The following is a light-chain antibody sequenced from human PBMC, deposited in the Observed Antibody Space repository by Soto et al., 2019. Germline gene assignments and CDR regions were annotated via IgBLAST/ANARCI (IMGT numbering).Light chain of an antibody. CDR3: SSYAGAFYV. V-gene: IGLV2-8*01. Sequence: QSVLTQPASVSGSPGQSITISCTGTSSDVGGYNYVSWYQQHPGKAPKLLISDVSKRPSGVPDRFSGSKSGNAASLTVSGLQAEDEADYYCSSYAGAFYVFGTGTKVTVL. CDR1: SSDVGGYNY. CDR2: DVS. J-gene: IGLJ1*01.